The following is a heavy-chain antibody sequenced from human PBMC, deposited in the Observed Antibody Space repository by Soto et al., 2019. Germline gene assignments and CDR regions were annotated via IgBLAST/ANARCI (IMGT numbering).Heavy chain of an antibody. V-gene: IGHV3-66*01. CDR2: IYSNGDT. D-gene: IGHD6-13*01. CDR3: AREPPGIAAAGGG. Sequence: EVQLVESGGGLVQPGGSLRLSCAASGITVSHNYMSGVRQAPGKGLECVSLIYSNGDTRYADSVKGRFTISRDNSKNTVYLQLNSLRAEDTAVYYGAREPPGIAAAGGGWGQGTTVTVSS. CDR1: GITVSHNY. J-gene: IGHJ6*02.